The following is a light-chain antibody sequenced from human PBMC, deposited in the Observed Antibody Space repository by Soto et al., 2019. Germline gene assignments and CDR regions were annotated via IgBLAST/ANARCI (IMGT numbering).Light chain of an antibody. J-gene: IGLJ2*01. CDR2: KDS. Sequence: SYELTQAPSVSVSPGQTARITCSGDALIKQYTYWYQQKPGQAPVLVIYKDSERPSGIPERFSGASSGTTVTLTISGVQAEDEADYYCQSADSSGAFDVIFGGGTKLTVL. CDR3: QSADSSGAFDVI. CDR1: ALIKQY. V-gene: IGLV3-25*02.